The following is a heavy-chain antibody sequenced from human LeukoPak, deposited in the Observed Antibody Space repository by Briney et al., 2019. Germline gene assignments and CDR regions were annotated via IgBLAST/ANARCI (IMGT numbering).Heavy chain of an antibody. V-gene: IGHV4-59*01. CDR2: IYYSGST. D-gene: IGHD4-11*01. J-gene: IGHJ6*02. Sequence: PSETLSLTCTVSGGSISSYYWSWIRQPPGKGLEWIGYIYYSGSTNYNPSLKSRVTISVDTSKNQFSLKLSSVTAADTAVYYCASISNPYYYYGMDVWGQGTTVTVSS. CDR1: GGSISSYY. CDR3: ASISNPYYYYGMDV.